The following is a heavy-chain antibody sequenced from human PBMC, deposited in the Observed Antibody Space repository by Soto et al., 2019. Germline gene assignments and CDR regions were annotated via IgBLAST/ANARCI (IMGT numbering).Heavy chain of an antibody. D-gene: IGHD3-22*01. Sequence: EVQLLESGGGLVQPGGSLRLSCAASGFTFSSYAMSWVRQAPGKGLEWVSAISGGGGSKYYEDSVKGRFTISRDNSKNTLYLQMNSLRAEDTAVYYCAKDIGITMIVVVIRAFDYWGQGTMVTVSS. J-gene: IGHJ4*02. CDR2: ISGGGGSK. CDR1: GFTFSSYA. CDR3: AKDIGITMIVVVIRAFDY. V-gene: IGHV3-23*01.